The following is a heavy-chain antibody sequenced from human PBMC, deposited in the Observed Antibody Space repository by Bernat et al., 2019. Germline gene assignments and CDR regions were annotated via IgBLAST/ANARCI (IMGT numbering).Heavy chain of an antibody. D-gene: IGHD4-17*01. V-gene: IGHV4-34*01. J-gene: IGHJ4*02. Sequence: QVQLQQWGAGLLKPSETLSLTCAVSSGSLSGYYWTWIRQPPGKGLEWIGEINHRGETNYNPSLKSRVTLSVDTSKNQFSLKVSSVTAADTAVYYCGRGGGDYFVDYWSQGTLVTVSS. CDR3: GRGGGDYFVDY. CDR1: SGSLSGYY. CDR2: INHRGET.